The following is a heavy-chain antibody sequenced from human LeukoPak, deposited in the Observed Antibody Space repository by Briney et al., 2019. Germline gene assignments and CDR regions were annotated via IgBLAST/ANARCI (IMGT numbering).Heavy chain of an antibody. D-gene: IGHD3-10*01. Sequence: GGSLRLSCTASGFTFSSYAMTWVRQVPGKGLEWVSGISDNGGRTYYGDSAKGRFTISRDNSKNTLFLQMNSLGPEDTAVYYCAKGDGSGSSYWGHLEYWGQGTLVTVSS. CDR1: GFTFSSYA. J-gene: IGHJ4*02. CDR3: AKGDGSGSSYWGHLEY. CDR2: ISDNGGRT. V-gene: IGHV3-23*01.